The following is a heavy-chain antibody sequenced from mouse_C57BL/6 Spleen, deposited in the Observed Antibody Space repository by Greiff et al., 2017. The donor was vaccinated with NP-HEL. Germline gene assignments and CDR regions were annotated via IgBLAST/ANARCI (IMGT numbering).Heavy chain of an antibody. J-gene: IGHJ4*01. Sequence: VQLQQSGAELVRPGASVTLSCKASGYTFTDYEMHWVKQTPVHGLEWIGAIDPETGGTAYNQKFKGKAILTADKSSSTAYMELRSLTSEDSAVYYCTRFYYSKNYAMDYWGQGTSVTVSS. V-gene: IGHV1-15*01. CDR1: GYTFTDYE. CDR3: TRFYYSKNYAMDY. D-gene: IGHD2-5*01. CDR2: IDPETGGT.